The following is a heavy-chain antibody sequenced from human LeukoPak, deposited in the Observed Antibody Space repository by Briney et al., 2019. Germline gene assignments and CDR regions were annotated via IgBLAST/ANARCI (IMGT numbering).Heavy chain of an antibody. CDR2: INPNSSDT. V-gene: IGHV1-2*02. J-gene: IGHJ4*02. D-gene: IGHD2-21*01. Sequence: ASVKVSCKASGYTFTSYYMHWMRQAPGQGLEWVGWINPNSSDTKYTQNFQGRVTMTRDTSISTAYMELSRLKSDDTAMYYCARDRVFADFDYWGQGTLVTVSS. CDR1: GYTFTSYY. CDR3: ARDRVFADFDY.